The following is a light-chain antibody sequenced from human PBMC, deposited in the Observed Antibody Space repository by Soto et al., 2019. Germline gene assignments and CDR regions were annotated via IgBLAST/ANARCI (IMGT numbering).Light chain of an antibody. V-gene: IGKV2-28*01. CDR2: LGS. CDR1: QSLLHSNGNIY. J-gene: IGKJ1*01. CDR3: MRSILVPRT. Sequence: DIVLTQSPLSLPVTPGEPASISCRSSQSLLHSNGNIYLDWYLQKPGQSPQPLIYLGSIRASGVPDRFSGSGSGTDFTLKITRVEALFFVVYYCMRSILVPRTFVLGNKVDIK.